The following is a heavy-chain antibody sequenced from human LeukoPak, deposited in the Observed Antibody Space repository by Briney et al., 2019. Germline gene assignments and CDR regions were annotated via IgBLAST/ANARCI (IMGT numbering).Heavy chain of an antibody. CDR1: GGSISSYY. D-gene: IGHD3-22*01. Sequence: SETLSLTCTVSGGSISSYYWSWVRQPPGKGLEWSWYIYYSGSTNYNPSLKSRGTISVDTSKNQFSLKLSSVTAADTAVYYCAATDYDTPNAFDIWGQGTMVTVSS. J-gene: IGHJ3*02. V-gene: IGHV4-59*01. CDR3: AATDYDTPNAFDI. CDR2: IYYSGST.